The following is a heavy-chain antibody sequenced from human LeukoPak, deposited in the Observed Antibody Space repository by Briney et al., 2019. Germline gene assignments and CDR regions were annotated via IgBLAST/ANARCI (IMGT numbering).Heavy chain of an antibody. Sequence: SETLSLTCAVYGGSFSGYYWSWIRQPPGKGLEWIGYIYYSGSTYYNPSLKSRVTISVDTSKNQFSLKLSSVTAADTAVYYCARRVAGSGSYSDYWGQGTLVTVSS. CDR3: ARRVAGSGSYSDY. D-gene: IGHD3-10*01. V-gene: IGHV4-34*01. J-gene: IGHJ4*02. CDR1: GGSFSGYY. CDR2: IYYSGST.